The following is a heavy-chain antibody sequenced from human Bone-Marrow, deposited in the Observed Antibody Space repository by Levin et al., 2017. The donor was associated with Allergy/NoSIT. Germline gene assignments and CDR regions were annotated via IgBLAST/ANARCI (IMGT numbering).Heavy chain of an antibody. J-gene: IGHJ3*02. CDR2: LSGSGGNT. CDR1: GFTFSRYG. D-gene: IGHD6-19*01. Sequence: HAGGSLRLSCAASGFTFSRYGMSWVRQAPGRGLEWVSALSGSGGNTYYADSVKGRFTISRDNSKNTLFLQMNSLRVEDTAVYYCAKDRGWYGDAFDIWGQGTMVTVSS. V-gene: IGHV3-23*01. CDR3: AKDRGWYGDAFDI.